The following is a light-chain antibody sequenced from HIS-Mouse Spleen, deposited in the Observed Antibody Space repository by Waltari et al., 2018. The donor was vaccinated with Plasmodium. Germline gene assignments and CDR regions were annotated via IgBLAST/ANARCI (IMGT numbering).Light chain of an antibody. Sequence: QSALTQPASVSGSPGQSITTSCTGPRSDVGGYNYVTWYQQHPVKAPTLMVYDVSNRPSGVSNRFSGSQSGNTASLTISGLQAEDEADYYCSSYTSSSTLVFGGGTKLTVL. CDR3: SSYTSSSTLV. CDR1: RSDVGGYNY. CDR2: DVS. V-gene: IGLV2-14*03. J-gene: IGLJ3*02.